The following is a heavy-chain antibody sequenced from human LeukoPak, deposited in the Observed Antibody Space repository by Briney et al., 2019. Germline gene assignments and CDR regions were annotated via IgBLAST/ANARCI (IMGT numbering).Heavy chain of an antibody. CDR1: GYTFTGYY. CDR2: ISVYNGDT. Sequence: GASVKVSCKASGYTFTGYYMHWVRQAPGQGLEWMGWISVYNGDTNFAQKLQGRLTMTTDTSTTTAYMELRNLRSDDTAVYYCARDHSSSSQLFDYWGQGTLVTVSS. V-gene: IGHV1-18*04. CDR3: ARDHSSSSQLFDY. J-gene: IGHJ4*02. D-gene: IGHD6-13*01.